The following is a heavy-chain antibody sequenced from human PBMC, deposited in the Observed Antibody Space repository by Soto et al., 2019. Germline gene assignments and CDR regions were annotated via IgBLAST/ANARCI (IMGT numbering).Heavy chain of an antibody. D-gene: IGHD3-3*01. CDR2: TYYRSEWYY. CDR3: ARVRRFLEWFGPLDY. V-gene: IGHV6-1*01. CDR1: GDSVTSNSAA. J-gene: IGHJ4*02. Sequence: SQTLSLTCAISGDSVTSNSAAWNWIRQSPSRGLEWLGRTYYRSEWYYDYAVSVKSRITINPDTSKNQFSLQLNSVTPADTAVYYCARVRRFLEWFGPLDYWGRGTLVTVSS.